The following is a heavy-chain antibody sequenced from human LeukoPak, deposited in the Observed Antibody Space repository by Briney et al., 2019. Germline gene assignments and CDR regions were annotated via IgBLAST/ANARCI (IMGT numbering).Heavy chain of an antibody. CDR2: VFTNGDT. CDR1: GDSLNSGNFY. J-gene: IGHJ3*02. Sequence: PSETLSLTCRVSGDSLNSGNFYWTWIRQPAGKGLEWIGRVFTNGDTSYNPSLKSRVTIFLDSSQNHFSLRLSSVAATDTAVYYCARVDGNAFDIWGQGTMVTVSS. V-gene: IGHV4-61*02. CDR3: ARVDGNAFDI.